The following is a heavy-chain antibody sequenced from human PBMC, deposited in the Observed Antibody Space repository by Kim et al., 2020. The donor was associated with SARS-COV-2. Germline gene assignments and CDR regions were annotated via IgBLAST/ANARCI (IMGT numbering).Heavy chain of an antibody. J-gene: IGHJ4*02. CDR2: SGSTI. Sequence: SGSTIYYADSVKGRFTISRDNAKNSLYLQMNSLRAEDTAVYYCARGVMSRWGQGTLVTVSS. D-gene: IGHD3-16*01. V-gene: IGHV3-48*03. CDR3: ARGVMSR.